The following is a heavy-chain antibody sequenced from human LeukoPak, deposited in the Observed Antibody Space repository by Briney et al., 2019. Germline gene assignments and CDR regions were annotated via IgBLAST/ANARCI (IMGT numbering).Heavy chain of an antibody. CDR1: GFTFSSYS. CDR2: IWYDGSNK. J-gene: IGHJ4*02. V-gene: IGHV3-33*08. D-gene: IGHD6-6*01. CDR3: ARDLEPGGIAALS. Sequence: PGGSLRLSCAASGFTFSSYSMNWVRQAPGKGLEWVAVIWYDGSNKYYADSVKGRFTISRDNSKNTLYLQMNSLRAEDTAVYYCARDLEPGGIAALSWGQGTLVTASS.